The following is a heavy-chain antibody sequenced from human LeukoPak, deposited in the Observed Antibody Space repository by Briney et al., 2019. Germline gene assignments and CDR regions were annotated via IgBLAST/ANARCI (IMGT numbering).Heavy chain of an antibody. D-gene: IGHD1-26*01. CDR1: GGSFSGYY. V-gene: IGHV4-34*01. Sequence: SSETLSLTCAVYGGSFSGYYWSWIRQPPGKGLEWIGEINHSGSTNYNPSLKSRVTISVDTSKNQFSLKLSSVTAADPAVYYCARGRSGSYLGYYFYMDVWAKGTTVTVSS. CDR3: ARGRSGSYLGYYFYMDV. J-gene: IGHJ6*03. CDR2: INHSGST.